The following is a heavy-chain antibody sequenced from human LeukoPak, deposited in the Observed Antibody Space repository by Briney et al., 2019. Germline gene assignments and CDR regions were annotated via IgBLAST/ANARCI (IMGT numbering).Heavy chain of an antibody. V-gene: IGHV4-38-2*02. CDR3: ARDLASCAGDCYSDGFDY. D-gene: IGHD2-21*02. CDR2: IYHGGST. J-gene: IGHJ4*02. CDR1: GYSISSGYY. Sequence: PSETLSLTCTVSGYSISSGYYWGWIRQSPGQGLEWIGSIYHGGSTYYNPSLRSRVIVSVDTSKNHFFLKMSSVTAADTAVHYCARDLASCAGDCYSDGFDYWGQGTLVTVSS.